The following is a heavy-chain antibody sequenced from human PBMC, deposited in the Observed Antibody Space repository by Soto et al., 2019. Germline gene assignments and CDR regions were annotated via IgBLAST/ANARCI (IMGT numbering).Heavy chain of an antibody. D-gene: IGHD3-22*01. V-gene: IGHV4-34*01. Sequence: QVQLQQWGAGLLKPSETLSLTCAVYGGSFSAYYWSWIRQPPGKGLEWIGEVNDGGRPNYSVSLKSRLTLSLDTSKNQFSLNLSSVTAADTAVYYCARLCYYHSGGPPWGQGTLVTVSS. CDR3: ARLCYYHSGGPP. CDR1: GGSFSAYY. J-gene: IGHJ4*02. CDR2: VNDGGRP.